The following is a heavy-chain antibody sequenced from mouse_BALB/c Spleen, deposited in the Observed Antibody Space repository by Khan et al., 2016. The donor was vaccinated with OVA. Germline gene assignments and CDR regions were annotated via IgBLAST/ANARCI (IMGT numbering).Heavy chain of an antibody. CDR1: GYTFTSYW. V-gene: IGHV1-7*01. CDR3: AGWSYDGYWFAY. Sequence: QVQLQQPGAELAKPGASVKMSCKASGYTFTSYWTYWVKQRPGQGLEWSGSINPSTGYTEYNQKFKDKATLTADKSSSTAYMQLSSLTSEDPAAYYCAGWSYDGYWFAYWGQEALVTVSA. CDR2: INPSTGYT. D-gene: IGHD2-3*01. J-gene: IGHJ3*01.